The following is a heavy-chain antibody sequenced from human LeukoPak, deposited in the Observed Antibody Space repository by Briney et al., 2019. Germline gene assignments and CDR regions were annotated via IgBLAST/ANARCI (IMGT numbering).Heavy chain of an antibody. J-gene: IGHJ3*02. D-gene: IGHD1-26*01. CDR1: GFTFSSYA. V-gene: IGHV3-30-3*01. CDR2: ISYDGSNK. CDR3: ATEYSGSYGLAFDI. Sequence: GGSLRLSCAASGFTFSSYAMHWVRQAPGKGLEWVAVISYDGSNKYYADSVKGRFTISRDNSKNTLYLQMNSLRAEDTAVYYCATEYSGSYGLAFDIWGQGTMVTVSS.